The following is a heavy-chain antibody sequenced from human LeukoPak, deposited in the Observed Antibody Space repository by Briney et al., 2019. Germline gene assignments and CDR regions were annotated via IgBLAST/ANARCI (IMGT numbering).Heavy chain of an antibody. J-gene: IGHJ6*02. Sequence: ASVKVSCKASGYTFTSYYMHWVRQAPGQGLEWMGIINPSGGSTSYAQKFQGRVTMTRDTSTSTVYMELSSLRSEATAVYYCAIVAPYYYYGMDVWGQGTTVTVSS. V-gene: IGHV1-46*01. CDR1: GYTFTSYY. D-gene: IGHD2-21*01. CDR3: AIVAPYYYYGMDV. CDR2: INPSGGST.